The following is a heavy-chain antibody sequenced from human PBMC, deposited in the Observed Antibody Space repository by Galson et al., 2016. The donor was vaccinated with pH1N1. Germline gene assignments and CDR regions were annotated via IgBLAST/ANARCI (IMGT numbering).Heavy chain of an antibody. CDR3: ARHRGGGGGDSYYFDY. V-gene: IGHV5-51*03. CDR1: GYSFTSYW. Sequence: QSGAEVKKPGESLRISCQGSGYSFTSYWIAWVRQMPGKGLEWMGIIYPGDSDTRYSPSFQGQVTISADKSIDTAFLQWNSLKASDTAMYYCARHRGGGGGDSYYFDYWGQGALVTVSS. J-gene: IGHJ4*02. D-gene: IGHD2-21*02. CDR2: IYPGDSDT.